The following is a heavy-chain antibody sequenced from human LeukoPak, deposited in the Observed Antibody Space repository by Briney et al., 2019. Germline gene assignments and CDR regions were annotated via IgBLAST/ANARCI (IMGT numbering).Heavy chain of an antibody. CDR3: ARGGTVAGNPGLFDY. CDR2: IYSGGDT. J-gene: IGHJ4*02. CDR1: GLTVSSNY. D-gene: IGHD6-19*01. V-gene: IGHV3-53*01. Sequence: PGGSLRLSCAASGLTVSSNYMNWVRQAPGKGLEWVSGIYSGGDTYYADSVKGRFTISRDISKNTLYLQMNSLRAEDTAVYYCARGGTVAGNPGLFDYWDQGTLVTVSS.